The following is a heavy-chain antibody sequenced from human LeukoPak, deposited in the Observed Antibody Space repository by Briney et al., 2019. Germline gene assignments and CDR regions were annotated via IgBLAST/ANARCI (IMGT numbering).Heavy chain of an antibody. Sequence: ASVKVSCKASGYTFTNSYIHWVRQAPGQVLEWMGSINPDGGNTNYAQNFRGRVTLTRDTSTSTVYMELSSLRSEDTAIYYCARIRDGYNDAYDIWGQGTVVTVPS. CDR3: ARIRDGYNDAYDI. V-gene: IGHV1-46*01. CDR1: GYTFTNSY. J-gene: IGHJ3*02. D-gene: IGHD5-24*01. CDR2: INPDGGNT.